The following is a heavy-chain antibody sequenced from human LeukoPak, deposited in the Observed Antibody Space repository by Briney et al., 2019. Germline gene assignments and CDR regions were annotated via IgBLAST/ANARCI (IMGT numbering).Heavy chain of an antibody. J-gene: IGHJ3*02. V-gene: IGHV4-4*07. Sequence: PSETLSLTCTFSGGSISSYYWSWIRQPAGKGLEWIGRIHTSGSTNYNPSLKSRVTMSVDTSKNQFSLKLSSVTAADTAVYYCARERREYCSGGSCYGVAFDIWGQGTMVTVSS. CDR2: IHTSGST. CDR3: ARERREYCSGGSCYGVAFDI. D-gene: IGHD2-15*01. CDR1: GGSISSYY.